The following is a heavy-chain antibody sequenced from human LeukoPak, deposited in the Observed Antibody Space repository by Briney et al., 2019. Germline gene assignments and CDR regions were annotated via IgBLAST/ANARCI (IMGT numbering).Heavy chain of an antibody. J-gene: IGHJ4*02. D-gene: IGHD2-15*01. CDR3: ARAGYCSGGSCYGLDY. Sequence: SGGSLRLSCVASGFTFSNYGMHWVRQAPGKGLECVAVIWYDGSNKYYGDSVKGRFTISRDNSKNTLYLQMNSLRAEDTAVYYCARAGYCSGGSCYGLDYWGQGTLVTVSS. V-gene: IGHV3-33*01. CDR2: IWYDGSNK. CDR1: GFTFSNYG.